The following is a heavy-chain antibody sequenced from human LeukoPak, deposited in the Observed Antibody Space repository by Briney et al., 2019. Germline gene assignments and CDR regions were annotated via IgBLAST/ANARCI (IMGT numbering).Heavy chain of an antibody. D-gene: IGHD3-10*01. J-gene: IGHJ4*02. CDR1: GFTVSSNY. V-gene: IGHV3-23*01. Sequence: GGSLRLSCAAPGFTVSSNYMSWVRQAPGKGLEWVSAISGSGGSTYYADSVKGRFTISRDNSKNTLYLQMNSLRAEDTAVYYCAKWASYGSGSYTRWGQGTLVTVSS. CDR2: ISGSGGST. CDR3: AKWASYGSGSYTR.